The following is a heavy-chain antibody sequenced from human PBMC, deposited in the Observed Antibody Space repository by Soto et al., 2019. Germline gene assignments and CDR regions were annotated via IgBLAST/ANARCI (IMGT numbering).Heavy chain of an antibody. J-gene: IGHJ4*02. D-gene: IGHD6-13*01. CDR1: GGSISSSSYF. CDR2: IYYSGST. V-gene: IGHV4-39*01. CDR3: ARLQQQLVL. Sequence: SEILSLTCTVSGGSISSSSYFWGWIRQPPGKGLEWIGSIYYSGSTYSNPSLKSRVTISVDTSKNQFSLKLNFVTAADTAVYYCARLQQQLVLWVQGTLVTVSS.